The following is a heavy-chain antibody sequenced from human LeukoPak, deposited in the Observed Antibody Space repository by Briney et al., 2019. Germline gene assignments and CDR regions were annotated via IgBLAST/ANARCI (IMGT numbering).Heavy chain of an antibody. CDR2: IYYSGST. D-gene: IGHD6-19*01. J-gene: IGHJ4*02. Sequence: SETLSLTCTVSGGSISSYNWSWIRKPPGKGLGWIGYIYYSGSTNYNPSLKSRVTISVDTSKNQFSLKLSSVTAADTAVYYCARRAYSSGWYYFDYWGQGTLVTVSS. CDR1: GGSISSYN. V-gene: IGHV4-59*08. CDR3: ARRAYSSGWYYFDY.